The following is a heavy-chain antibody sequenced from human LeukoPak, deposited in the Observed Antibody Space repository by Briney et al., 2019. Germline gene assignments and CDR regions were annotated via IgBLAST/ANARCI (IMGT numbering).Heavy chain of an antibody. CDR1: GYTFTGYY. D-gene: IGHD2-21*02. Sequence: GASVKVSCKAPGYTFTGYYMHWVRQAPGQGLEWMGRINPNSGGTNYAQKFQGRVTMTRDTSISTAYMELSRLRSDDTAVYYCARLVVVTASIDYWGQGTLVTVSS. J-gene: IGHJ4*02. CDR2: INPNSGGT. V-gene: IGHV1-2*06. CDR3: ARLVVVTASIDY.